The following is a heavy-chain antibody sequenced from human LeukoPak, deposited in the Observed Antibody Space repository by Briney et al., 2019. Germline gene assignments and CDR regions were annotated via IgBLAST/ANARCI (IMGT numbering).Heavy chain of an antibody. D-gene: IGHD6-19*01. J-gene: IGHJ4*02. CDR1: GGTFSSYA. CDR3: ARRVGSSGWLVY. Sequence: SVKVSCKASGGTFSSYAISWVRQAPGQGLEWMGGIIPIFGTANYAQKFQGRVTIAADESTSTAYMELSSLRSEDTAVYYCARRVGSSGWLVYWGQGTLVTVSS. V-gene: IGHV1-69*13. CDR2: IIPIFGTA.